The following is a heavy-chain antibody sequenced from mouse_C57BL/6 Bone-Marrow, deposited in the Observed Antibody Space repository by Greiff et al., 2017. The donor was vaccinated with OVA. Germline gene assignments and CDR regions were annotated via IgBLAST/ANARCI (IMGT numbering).Heavy chain of an antibody. CDR1: GFTFSSYG. CDR2: ISSGGSYT. Sequence: GDLVKPGGSLKLSCAASGFTFSSYGMSWVRQTPDKRLEWVATISSGGSYTYYPDSVKGRFTISRDNAKNTLYLQMSSLKSEDTAMYYCARRDYGNPAWFAYWGQGTLVTVSA. V-gene: IGHV5-6*02. D-gene: IGHD2-1*01. J-gene: IGHJ3*01. CDR3: ARRDYGNPAWFAY.